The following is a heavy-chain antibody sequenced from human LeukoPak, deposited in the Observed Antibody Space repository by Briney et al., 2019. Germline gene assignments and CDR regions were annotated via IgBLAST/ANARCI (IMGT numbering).Heavy chain of an antibody. Sequence: GASVKVSCKASGYTFTSYGISWVRQAPGQGLEWMGWISAYNGNTNYAQKLQGRVAMTTDTSTSTAYMELRRLRSDDTAVYYCASRRGSGSYTDMAFDIWGQGTMVTVSA. CDR1: GYTFTSYG. V-gene: IGHV1-18*01. CDR3: ASRRGSGSYTDMAFDI. D-gene: IGHD1-26*01. CDR2: ISAYNGNT. J-gene: IGHJ3*02.